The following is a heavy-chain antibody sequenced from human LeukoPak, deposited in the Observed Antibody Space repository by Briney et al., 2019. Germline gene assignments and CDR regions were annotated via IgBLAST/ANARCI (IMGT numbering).Heavy chain of an antibody. CDR1: GYSFTSYW. D-gene: IGHD3-10*01. J-gene: IGHJ3*02. Sequence: SGESLKISCKGSGYSFTSYWIGWVRQMPGKGLEWMGIICPGDSDTRYSPSFQGQVTISADTSTRSAYLQWSSLKASDSAMYYCARLTLRGAPDGFDIWGQGTMVTVSS. CDR2: ICPGDSDT. CDR3: ARLTLRGAPDGFDI. V-gene: IGHV5-51*01.